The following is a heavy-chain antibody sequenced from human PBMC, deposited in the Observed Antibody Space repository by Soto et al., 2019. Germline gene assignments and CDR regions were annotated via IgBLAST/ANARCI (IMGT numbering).Heavy chain of an antibody. CDR1: GYTFTSFG. D-gene: IGHD5-12*01. V-gene: IGHV1-18*01. CDR2: ITVYNGNT. Sequence: ASVKVSCKASGYTFTSFGIGCVRQAPGQGLEYMGWITVYNGNTNYAQKFQDRVTMTVDTSTNTAYMELRSLKSADTGVYYCARWLQLRPLDYWGQGTLVTVSS. CDR3: ARWLQLRPLDY. J-gene: IGHJ4*02.